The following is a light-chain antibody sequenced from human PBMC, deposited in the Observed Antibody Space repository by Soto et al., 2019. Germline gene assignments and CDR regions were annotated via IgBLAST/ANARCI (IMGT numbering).Light chain of an antibody. J-gene: IGKJ2*01. CDR3: QQYGSSPPT. CDR1: QSVSSSY. CDR2: GAS. Sequence: EIVLTQSPGTLSLSPGERATLSCRASQSVSSSYLAWYQQKHGQAPRLRIYGASSRATGIPDRFSGSGSGTDFTLTISRLEPEDFAVYYCQQYGSSPPTFGQGTKLEIK. V-gene: IGKV3-20*01.